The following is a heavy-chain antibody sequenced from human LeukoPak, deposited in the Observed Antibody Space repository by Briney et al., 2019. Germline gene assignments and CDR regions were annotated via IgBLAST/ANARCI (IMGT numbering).Heavy chain of an antibody. CDR2: IHDDGGF. Sequence: WIGEIHDDGGFHCNPLLKGRVAMSMDRSQNQFSLRLSSVTAADTAVYYCARDLGYQLLYWGQGIQVTVSS. V-gene: IGHV4-4*06. CDR3: ARDLGYQLLY. D-gene: IGHD2-2*01. J-gene: IGHJ4*02.